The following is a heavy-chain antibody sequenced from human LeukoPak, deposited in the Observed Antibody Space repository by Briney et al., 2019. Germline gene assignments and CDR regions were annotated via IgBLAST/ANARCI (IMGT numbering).Heavy chain of an antibody. J-gene: IGHJ4*02. Sequence: GGSLRLSCAASGFTFDDYAMNWVRQAPGKGLEWVSSISSSSSYIYYADSVKGRFTISRDNAKNSLYLQMNSLRAEDTAVYYCARGVYTGYFDYWGQGTLVTVSS. D-gene: IGHD5/OR15-5a*01. V-gene: IGHV3-21*01. CDR3: ARGVYTGYFDY. CDR1: GFTFDDYA. CDR2: ISSSSSYI.